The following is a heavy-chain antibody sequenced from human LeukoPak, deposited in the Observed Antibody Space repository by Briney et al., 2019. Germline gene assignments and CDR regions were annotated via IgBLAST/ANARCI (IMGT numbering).Heavy chain of an antibody. CDR1: GASFRDNF. J-gene: IGHJ5*02. CDR2: TSHGGTT. CDR3: AGVPARRFSGWLDP. V-gene: IGHV4-34*01. Sequence: SETLSLTCAVYGASFRDNFWAWIRQPPGKRMEWIGETSHGGTTNYNPSLKSRVTLSVDTSKSQFSLKMNSVTAADTAVYYCAGVPARRFSGWLDPWSQGTPVIVSS. D-gene: IGHD2-8*01.